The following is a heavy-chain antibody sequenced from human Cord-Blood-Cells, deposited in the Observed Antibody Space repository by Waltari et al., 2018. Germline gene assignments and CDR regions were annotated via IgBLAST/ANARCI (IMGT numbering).Heavy chain of an antibody. V-gene: IGHV4-34*01. CDR1: GGSFSGYY. D-gene: IGHD6-6*01. CDR2: INHSGST. Sequence: QVQLQQWGAGLLKPSETLSLTCAVYGGSFSGYYWSWTRRPPWKGLEWIGEINHSGSTNYNPSLKSRVTISVDTSKNQFSLKLSSVTAADTAVYYCARAAEYSSSYYYYGMDVWGQGTTVTVSS. J-gene: IGHJ6*02. CDR3: ARAAEYSSSYYYYGMDV.